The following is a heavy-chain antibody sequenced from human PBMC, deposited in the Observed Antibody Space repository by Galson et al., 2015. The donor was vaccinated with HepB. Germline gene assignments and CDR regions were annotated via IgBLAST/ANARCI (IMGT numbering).Heavy chain of an antibody. CDR3: ARVFPESYFWSGYYTWGHYYYYYYYMDV. V-gene: IGHV5-10-1*01. J-gene: IGHJ6*03. Sequence: QSGAEVKKPGESLRISCKGSGYSFTSYWISWVRQMPGKGLEWMGRIDPSDSYTNYSPSFQGHVTISADKSISTAYLQWSSLKASDTAMYYCARVFPESYFWSGYYTWGHYYYYYYYMDVWGKGTTVTVSS. CDR2: IDPSDSYT. CDR1: GYSFTSYW. D-gene: IGHD3-3*01.